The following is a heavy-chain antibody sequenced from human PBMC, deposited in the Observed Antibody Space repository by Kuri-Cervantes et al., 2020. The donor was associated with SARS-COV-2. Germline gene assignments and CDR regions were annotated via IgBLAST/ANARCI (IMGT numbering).Heavy chain of an antibody. V-gene: IGHV3-49*04. CDR1: GFTFGDYA. CDR2: IRSKAYGGTT. CDR3: TRVGHRLPGGGMDV. J-gene: IGHJ6*02. Sequence: GESLKISCTASGFTFGDYAMSWVRQAPGKGLEWVGFIRSKAYGGTTEYAASVKGRFTISRDDSKSIAYLQMNSLKTEDTAVYYCTRVGHRLPGGGMDVWGQGTTVTVSS. D-gene: IGHD2-15*01.